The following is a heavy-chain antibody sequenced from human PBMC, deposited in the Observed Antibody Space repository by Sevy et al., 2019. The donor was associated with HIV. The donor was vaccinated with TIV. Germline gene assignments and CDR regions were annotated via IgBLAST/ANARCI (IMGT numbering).Heavy chain of an antibody. CDR3: ARGRVIFGGGGGLDV. V-gene: IGHV1-2*02. J-gene: IGHJ6*02. CDR2: INPNSDGT. Sequence: ASVKVSCKTSASTFTAYYMHWLRQAPGQGLEWMGWINPNSDGTKYAQRFQGRVSMTADTSISTAYMELSRLTSDDTAVYYGARGRVIFGGGGGLDVWGLGTTVTVSS. CDR1: ASTFTAYY. D-gene: IGHD3-3*02.